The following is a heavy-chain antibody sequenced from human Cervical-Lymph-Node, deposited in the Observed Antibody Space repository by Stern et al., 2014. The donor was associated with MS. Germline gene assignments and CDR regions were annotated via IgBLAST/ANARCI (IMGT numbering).Heavy chain of an antibody. Sequence: QVQLVESGGGVVQPGRSLRLSCAASGFTFSSYGMHWVRQAPGQGLEWGAIFSYDGSNKYYADSVKGRFTISRDNSKNTLYLQMNSLRAEDTAVYYCAKGYSSSSALYYYYGMDVWGQGTTVTVSS. V-gene: IGHV3-30*18. CDR3: AKGYSSSSALYYYYGMDV. CDR2: FSYDGSNK. J-gene: IGHJ6*02. D-gene: IGHD6-6*01. CDR1: GFTFSSYG.